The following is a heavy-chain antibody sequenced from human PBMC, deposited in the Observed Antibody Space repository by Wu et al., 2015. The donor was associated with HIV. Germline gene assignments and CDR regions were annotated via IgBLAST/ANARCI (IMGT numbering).Heavy chain of an antibody. CDR3: ARDPTNVLLDTRRRRYGYGTYGSVPRPGPGPEPVPVVPSVRSDGRSVDS. J-gene: IGHJ5*01. Sequence: QVQLVQSGAEVKKPGSSVKVSCKASGGTFSSYAISWVRQAPGQGLEWMGGIIPIFGTANYAQKFQGRVTITADGSTSTAYMELSSLRSEDTAVYYCARDPTNVLLDTRRRRYGYGTYGSVPRPGPGPEPVPVVPSVRSDGRSVDS. CDR2: IIPIFGTA. D-gene: IGHD1-14*01. CDR1: GGTFSSYA. V-gene: IGHV1-69*12.